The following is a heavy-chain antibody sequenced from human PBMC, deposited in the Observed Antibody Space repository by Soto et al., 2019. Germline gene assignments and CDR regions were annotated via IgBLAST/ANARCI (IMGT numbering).Heavy chain of an antibody. Sequence: QVQLVQSGAEVKNPGASVKVSCKASGYIFAAYYIHWVRQAPGQGLEWMGMINASGFGAAYGQKFQGRVAVTTDTSASTVYMELSSLRPEDTAVYYCAREWSGSEYWGQGTRVTVSS. CDR2: INASGFGA. CDR1: GYIFAAYY. CDR3: AREWSGSEY. D-gene: IGHD1-26*01. J-gene: IGHJ4*02. V-gene: IGHV1-46*01.